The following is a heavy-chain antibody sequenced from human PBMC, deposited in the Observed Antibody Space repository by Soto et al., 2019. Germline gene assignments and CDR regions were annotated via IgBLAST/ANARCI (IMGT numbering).Heavy chain of an antibody. V-gene: IGHV3-30*18. Sequence: GGSLRLSCAASGFTFSSFGMHWVRQAPGKGLEWVAVISYDGSNKYYADSVKGRFTISRDNSKNTLYLQMNSLRAEDTAVYYCAKDLAYDFWSGYPGYWGQGTLVTVSS. J-gene: IGHJ4*02. CDR3: AKDLAYDFWSGYPGY. D-gene: IGHD3-3*01. CDR1: GFTFSSFG. CDR2: ISYDGSNK.